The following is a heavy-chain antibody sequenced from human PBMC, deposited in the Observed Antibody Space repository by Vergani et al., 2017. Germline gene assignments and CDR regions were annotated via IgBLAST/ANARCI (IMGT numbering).Heavy chain of an antibody. Sequence: QVQLQESGSGLVKPSQTLSLTCAVSGGSISSGGYSWSWIRQPPGKGLEWIGYIYHSGSTYYNPSLKSRVTISVDRSKNQFSLKLSSVTAADTAVYYCARWIQLWPTHFDYWGQGTLVTVSS. V-gene: IGHV4-30-2*01. CDR2: IYHSGST. D-gene: IGHD5-18*01. CDR3: ARWIQLWPTHFDY. J-gene: IGHJ4*02. CDR1: GGSISSGGYS.